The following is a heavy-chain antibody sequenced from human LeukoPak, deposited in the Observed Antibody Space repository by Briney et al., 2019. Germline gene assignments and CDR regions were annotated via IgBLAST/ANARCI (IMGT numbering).Heavy chain of an antibody. V-gene: IGHV1-46*01. D-gene: IGHD3-10*01. CDR2: INPSGGST. CDR1: GYTFTSYY. J-gene: IGHJ3*02. Sequence: ASVKVSCKASGYTFTSYYMHWVRQAPGQGLEWMGIINPSGGSTSYAQKFQGRVTITADKSTSTAYMELSSLRSEDTAVYYCARDQGWFGELNAFDIWGQGTMATVSS. CDR3: ARDQGWFGELNAFDI.